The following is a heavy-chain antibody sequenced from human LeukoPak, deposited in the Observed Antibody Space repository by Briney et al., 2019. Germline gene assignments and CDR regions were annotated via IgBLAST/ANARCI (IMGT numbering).Heavy chain of an antibody. CDR1: GGSISSSNW. J-gene: IGHJ4*02. CDR3: AGVLQQPFRPYFDY. V-gene: IGHV4-4*02. CDR2: IYHSGST. D-gene: IGHD6-13*01. Sequence: SETLSLTCAVSGGSISSSNWWSWVRQPPGKGLEWIGEIYHSGSTNYNPSLKSRVTISVDKSKNQFSLKLSSVTAADTAVYYCAGVLQQPFRPYFDYWGQGTLVTVSS.